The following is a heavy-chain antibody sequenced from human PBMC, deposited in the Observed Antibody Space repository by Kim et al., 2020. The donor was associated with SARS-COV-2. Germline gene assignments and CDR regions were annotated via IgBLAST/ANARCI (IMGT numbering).Heavy chain of an antibody. D-gene: IGHD4-17*01. CDR3: ARDGDAYGDFVS. Sequence: TDYAQNFQGRVTMTADTSPNTAYMELRSLKSDDTAVYYCARDGDAYGDFVSWGQGTLVTVSS. J-gene: IGHJ5*02. V-gene: IGHV1-18*01. CDR2: T.